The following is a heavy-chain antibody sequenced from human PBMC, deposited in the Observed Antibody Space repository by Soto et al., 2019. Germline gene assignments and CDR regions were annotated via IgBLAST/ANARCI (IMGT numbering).Heavy chain of an antibody. D-gene: IGHD4-17*01. CDR2: ISSSSSYI. CDR3: ARATVTTFGYFDY. V-gene: IGHV3-21*01. CDR1: GFTFSSYS. J-gene: IGHJ4*02. Sequence: EVQLVESGGGLVKPGGSLRLSCAASGFTFSSYSMNWDRQAPGKGLEWVSSISSSSSYIYYADSVKGRFTISRDNAKNSLYLQMNSLRAEDTAVYYCARATVTTFGYFDYWGQGTLVTVSS.